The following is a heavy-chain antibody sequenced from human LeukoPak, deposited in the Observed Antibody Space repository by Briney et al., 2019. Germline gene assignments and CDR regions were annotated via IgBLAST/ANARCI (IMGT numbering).Heavy chain of an antibody. CDR1: GGSFRSYY. J-gene: IGHJ4*02. Sequence: PSETLSLTCTVSGGSFRSYYWTWIRQPPGKGLEWIGYVPYTGNSIYNPSLQSRLTISLDTSKNQFSLKLSSVTAADTAVYFCARGRLYDYISGSYRHSPFYFDDWGQGTLVTVSS. D-gene: IGHD3-16*02. V-gene: IGHV4-59*01. CDR2: VPYTGNS. CDR3: ARGRLYDYISGSYRHSPFYFDD.